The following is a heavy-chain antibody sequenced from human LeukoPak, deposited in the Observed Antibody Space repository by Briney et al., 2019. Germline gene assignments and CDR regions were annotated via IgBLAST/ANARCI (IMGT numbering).Heavy chain of an antibody. CDR3: AREQGKAAAGTSYYYGMDV. CDR1: GGTFSNFA. J-gene: IGHJ6*02. V-gene: IGHV1-69*05. CDR2: IIPIFGTL. D-gene: IGHD6-13*01. Sequence: SVKVSCKASGGTFSNFALSWVRQAPGQGLEWMGGIIPIFGTLHYAQKFQGRVTITTDASTSTACMELSSLRSEDTAVYYCAREQGKAAAGTSYYYGMDVWGQGTTVTVSS.